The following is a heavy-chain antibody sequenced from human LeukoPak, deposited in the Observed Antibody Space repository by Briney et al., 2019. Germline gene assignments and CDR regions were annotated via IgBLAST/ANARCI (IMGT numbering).Heavy chain of an antibody. D-gene: IGHD3-10*01. CDR2: IYTSGST. CDR1: GGSISSGSYY. J-gene: IGHJ4*02. Sequence: PSQTLSLTCTVSGGSISSGSYYWSWIRQPAGKGLEWIGRIYTSGSTNYNPSLKSRVTISVDTSKNQFSLKLSSVTAADTAVYYCARASLGELLHDYWGQGTLLTVSS. V-gene: IGHV4-61*02. CDR3: ARASLGELLHDY.